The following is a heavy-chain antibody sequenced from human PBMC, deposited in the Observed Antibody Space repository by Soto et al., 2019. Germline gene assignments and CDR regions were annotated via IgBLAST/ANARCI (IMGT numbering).Heavy chain of an antibody. V-gene: IGHV3-21*01. D-gene: IGHD5-12*01. CDR3: ARDGGRDGYNPMGYYGMDV. Sequence: GGSLRLSCAASGFTFSSYSMNWVRQAPGKGLEWVSSISSSSSYIYYADSVKGRFTISRDNAKNSLYLQMNSLRAEDTAVYYCARDGGRDGYNPMGYYGMDVWGQGTTVTVSS. CDR2: ISSSSSYI. CDR1: GFTFSSYS. J-gene: IGHJ6*02.